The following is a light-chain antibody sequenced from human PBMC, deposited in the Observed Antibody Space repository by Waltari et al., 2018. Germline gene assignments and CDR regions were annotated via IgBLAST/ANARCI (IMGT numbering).Light chain of an antibody. CDR2: EDN. CDR1: SGSCASND. Sequence: NFMLTQPHPISESPGNTVTSSCTRSSGSCASNDVQWFQQRPGRAPTTVIYEDNQRPSGVPDRFSGSIDSSSNSASLTISGLKTEDEADYYCQSYDSSARVFGGGTKLTVL. J-gene: IGLJ2*01. CDR3: QSYDSSARV. V-gene: IGLV6-57*04.